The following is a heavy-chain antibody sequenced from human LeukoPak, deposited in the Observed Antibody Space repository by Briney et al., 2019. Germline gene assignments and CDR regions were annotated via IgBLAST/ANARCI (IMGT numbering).Heavy chain of an antibody. CDR1: GFTFSNYA. J-gene: IGHJ4*02. CDR2: ISHDGSSE. D-gene: IGHD3-3*01. V-gene: IGHV3-30*03. CDR3: ASRFEWLSSFHY. Sequence: GRSLRLSCAASGFTFSNYAMHWVRQAPGKGLEWVALISHDGSSEYYADSMKGRFTISRDNSKNTFYLQMNSLRAEDTAVYYCASRFEWLSSFHYWGQGTLVTVSS.